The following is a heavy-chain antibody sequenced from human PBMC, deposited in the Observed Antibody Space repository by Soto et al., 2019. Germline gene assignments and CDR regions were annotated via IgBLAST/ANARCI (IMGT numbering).Heavy chain of an antibody. CDR1: GFTFSNFW. D-gene: IGHD4-17*01. CDR3: ATNTVTKIDDY. V-gene: IGHV3-7*03. CDR2: IKQDGSEK. J-gene: IGHJ4*02. Sequence: EVQLVESGVGLVQPGGSLRLSCAASGFTFSNFWMSWVRQAPGKGLEWVANIKQDGSEKNYVDSVKGRFIISRDNAKNSLSLQMNSLRAEDTAVYYCATNTVTKIDDYWGQGTLVTVSS.